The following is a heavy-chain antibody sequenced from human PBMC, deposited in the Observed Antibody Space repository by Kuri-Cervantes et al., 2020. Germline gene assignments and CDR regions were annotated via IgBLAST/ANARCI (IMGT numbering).Heavy chain of an antibody. J-gene: IGHJ6*02. V-gene: IGHV3-21*01. CDR1: GFTFSSYS. CDR2: ISSSSSYI. D-gene: IGHD3-16*02. CDR3: ARDPQHYDYVWGSYRYTYGMDV. Sequence: GESLKISCAASGFTFSSYSMNWVRQAPGKGLEWVSSISSSSSYIYYADSVKGRFTISRDNAKNSPYLQMNSLRAEDTAVYYCARDPQHYDYVWGSYRYTYGMDVWGQGTTVTVSS.